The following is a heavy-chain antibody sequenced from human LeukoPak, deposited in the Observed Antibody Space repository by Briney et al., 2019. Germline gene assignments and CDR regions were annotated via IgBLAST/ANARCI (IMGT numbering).Heavy chain of an antibody. D-gene: IGHD6-19*01. CDR1: GFTFSSYA. CDR2: ISGSGGST. Sequence: GGSLRLSCAASGFTFSSYATSWVRQAPGKGLEWVSAISGSGGSTYYADSVKGRFTISRDNSKNTLYLQMNSLRADDTAVYYCAKKSAYSSGWYLDFWGQGTLVTVSS. J-gene: IGHJ4*02. CDR3: AKKSAYSSGWYLDF. V-gene: IGHV3-23*01.